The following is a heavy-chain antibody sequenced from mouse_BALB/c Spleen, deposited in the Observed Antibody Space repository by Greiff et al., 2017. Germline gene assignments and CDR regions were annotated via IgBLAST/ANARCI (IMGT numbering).Heavy chain of an antibody. V-gene: IGHV2-4-1*01. J-gene: IGHJ1*01. CDR3: ARNGGYYGGDWYFDV. CDR1: GFSLTSYG. D-gene: IGHD1-1*01. CDR2: IWSGGST. Sequence: QVQLKESGPGLVQPSQSLSITCTVSGFSLTSYGVHWVRQSPGKGLEWLGVIWSGGSTDYNAAFISRLSISKDNSKSQVFFKMNSLQADDTAIYYCARNGGYYGGDWYFDVWGAGTTVTVSS.